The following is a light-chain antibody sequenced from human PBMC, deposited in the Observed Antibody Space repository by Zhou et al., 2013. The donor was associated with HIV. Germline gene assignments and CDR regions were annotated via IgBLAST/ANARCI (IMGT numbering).Light chain of an antibody. CDR2: GAS. V-gene: IGKV1-39*01. J-gene: IGKJ4*01. Sequence: DIXMTQSPSSLSASVGDRVIITCRASHNIRTSLSWYQHKPGKAPRLLFYGASNLQNGVPLRFSGGGSRTNFTLTINSLQPEDFATYYCHQTYMTPLTFGGGTKVEMK. CDR3: HQTYMTPLT. CDR1: HNIRTS.